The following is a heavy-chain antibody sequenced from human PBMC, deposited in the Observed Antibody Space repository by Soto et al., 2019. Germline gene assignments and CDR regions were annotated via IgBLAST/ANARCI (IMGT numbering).Heavy chain of an antibody. J-gene: IGHJ4*02. D-gene: IGHD6-13*01. V-gene: IGHV3-23*01. CDR3: AKVGPMYSSSWYYFDY. CDR1: GFTFSSYA. CDR2: ISGSGGST. Sequence: GGSLRLSCAASGFTFSSYAMSWVRQAPGKGLEWVSAISGSGGSTYYADSVKGRFTISRDNSKNTLYLQMNSLRAEDTAVYYCAKVGPMYSSSWYYFDYWGKGTLVTVSS.